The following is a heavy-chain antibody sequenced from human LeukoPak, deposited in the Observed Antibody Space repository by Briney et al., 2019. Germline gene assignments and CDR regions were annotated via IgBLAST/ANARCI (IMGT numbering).Heavy chain of an antibody. CDR3: ARYSRATGKLDY. D-gene: IGHD5-24*01. CDR2: IYYSGST. Sequence: SQTLSLTCTVSGGSISSVEYYLSWIRQPPGKGLEWIGYIYYSGSTSYNPSLRSRVTISVDTSQNQFSLNLSSVTAADTAVYYCARYSRATGKLDYWGQGTLVTVSS. V-gene: IGHV4-30-4*01. J-gene: IGHJ4*02. CDR1: GGSISSVEYY.